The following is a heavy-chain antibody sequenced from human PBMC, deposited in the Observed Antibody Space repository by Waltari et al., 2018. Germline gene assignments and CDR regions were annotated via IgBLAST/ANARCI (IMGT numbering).Heavy chain of an antibody. CDR3: ARGIHWGLYYFDY. Sequence: QVQLQQWGAGLLKPSETLYLTCAVYGGSFSGYYWSWLRQPPGTAMEWIGEINHSGSTNYNPSLKSRVTISVDTSKNQFSLKLSSVTAADTAVYYCARGIHWGLYYFDYWGQGTLVTVSS. J-gene: IGHJ4*02. V-gene: IGHV4-34*01. D-gene: IGHD7-27*01. CDR2: INHSGST. CDR1: GGSFSGYY.